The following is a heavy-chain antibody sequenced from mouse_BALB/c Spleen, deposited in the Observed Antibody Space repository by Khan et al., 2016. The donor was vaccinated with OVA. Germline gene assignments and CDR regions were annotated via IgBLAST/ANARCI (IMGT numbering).Heavy chain of an antibody. D-gene: IGHD1-2*01. CDR2: ISYSGST. V-gene: IGHV3-2*02. Sequence: VQLKQSGPGLVKPSQSLSLTCTVTGYSITSGYGWNWIRQLPGNKLEWMGYISYSGSTNYNPSLKSRISITRDTSKNQFFLQLNSVTTEDTATYYCARTARIEYWGQGTTLTVSS. CDR3: ARTARIEY. CDR1: GYSITSGYG. J-gene: IGHJ2*01.